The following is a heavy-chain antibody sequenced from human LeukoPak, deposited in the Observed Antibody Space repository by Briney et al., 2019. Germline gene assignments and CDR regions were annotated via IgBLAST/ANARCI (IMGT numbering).Heavy chain of an antibody. CDR3: ARDVGTFCGGDCYHSGAYFDY. J-gene: IGHJ4*02. CDR1: GGSISSYY. D-gene: IGHD2-21*02. Sequence: SETLSLTCTVSGGSISSYYWSWIRQPPGKGLEWIGYIYYSGSTNYNPSLKSRVTISVDTSKNQFSLKLYSVTAADTAVYYCARDVGTFCGGDCYHSGAYFDYWGQGTLVTVSS. V-gene: IGHV4-59*01. CDR2: IYYSGST.